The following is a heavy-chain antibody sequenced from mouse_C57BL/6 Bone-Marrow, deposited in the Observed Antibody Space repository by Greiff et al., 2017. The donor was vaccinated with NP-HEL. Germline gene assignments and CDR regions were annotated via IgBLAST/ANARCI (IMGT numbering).Heavy chain of an antibody. V-gene: IGHV10-1*01. CDR1: GFSFNTYA. Sequence: EVKLVESGGGLVQPKGSLKLSCAASGFSFNTYAMNWVRQAPGQGLEWVARIRSKSNNYATYYADSVKDRFTISRDDSESMLYLQMNNLKTEDTAMYYCVRHSYYYAMDYWGQGTSVTVSS. CDR2: IRSKSNNYAT. J-gene: IGHJ4*01. D-gene: IGHD2-12*01. CDR3: VRHSYYYAMDY.